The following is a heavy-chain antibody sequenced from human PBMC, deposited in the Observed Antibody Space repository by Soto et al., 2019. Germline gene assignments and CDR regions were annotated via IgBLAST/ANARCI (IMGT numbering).Heavy chain of an antibody. V-gene: IGHV3-33*01. CDR3: ARDRDGYSYGYVDY. J-gene: IGHJ4*02. D-gene: IGHD5-18*01. Sequence: GGSLRLSCAASGFTFSSYGMHWVRQAPGKGLEWVAVIWYDGSNKYYADSVKGRFTTSRDNSKNTLYLQMNSLRAEDTAVYYCARDRDGYSYGYVDYWGQGTLVTVSS. CDR2: IWYDGSNK. CDR1: GFTFSSYG.